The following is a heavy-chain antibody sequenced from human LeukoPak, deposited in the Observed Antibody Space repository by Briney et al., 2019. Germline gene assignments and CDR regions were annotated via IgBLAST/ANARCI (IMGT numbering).Heavy chain of an antibody. CDR2: IYYSEST. V-gene: IGHV4-59*01. D-gene: IGHD4-4*01. Sequence: SETLSLTCTVSGTSISSYYWSWIRQLPGKGLEWIGYIYYSESTNYNPSLKSRVTISVDRSKNQFSLKLSSVTAADTAVYYCARDTGYYFDYWGQGTLVTVSS. CDR1: GTSISSYY. J-gene: IGHJ4*02. CDR3: ARDTGYYFDY.